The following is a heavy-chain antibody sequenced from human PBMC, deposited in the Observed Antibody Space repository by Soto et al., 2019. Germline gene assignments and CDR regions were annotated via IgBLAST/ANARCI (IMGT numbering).Heavy chain of an antibody. V-gene: IGHV4-30-4*01. CDR3: ARQRRGAYWFAP. J-gene: IGHJ5*02. CDR1: GGSINSDGHY. Sequence: QVQVQESGPGLVKPSQTLSLTCSVPGGSINSDGHYWPWIHQRPGKGLACIGSIHYSGTTNYNPCLKSRITVSIDTSKNQFSLKVTSVTTADTALDSRARQRRGAYWFAPWGQGTPVTVSS. CDR2: IHYSGTT.